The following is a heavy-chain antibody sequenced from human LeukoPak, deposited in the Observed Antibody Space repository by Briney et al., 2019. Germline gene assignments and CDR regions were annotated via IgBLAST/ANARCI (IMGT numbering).Heavy chain of an antibody. CDR2: IYYSGST. Sequence: SETLSLTCTVSGGSISSYYWSWIRRPPGKGLEWIGYIYYSGSTNYNPSLKSRVTISVDTSKNQFSLKLSSVTAADTAVYYCARERGRTHYDFWSGYHMDVWGKGTTVTVSS. CDR1: GGSISSYY. CDR3: ARERGRTHYDFWSGYHMDV. V-gene: IGHV4-59*01. J-gene: IGHJ6*03. D-gene: IGHD3-3*01.